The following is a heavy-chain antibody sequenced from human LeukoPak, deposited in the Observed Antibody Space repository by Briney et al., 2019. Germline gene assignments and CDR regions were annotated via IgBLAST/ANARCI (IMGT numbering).Heavy chain of an antibody. CDR2: IYSSGST. CDR1: GGSINGYF. J-gene: IGHJ4*02. CDR3: ARRSPLTIGGHFDY. D-gene: IGHD3-16*01. V-gene: IGHV4-59*08. Sequence: SETLSLTCTVSGGSINGYFWSWVRQPPGKGREWIGYIYSSGSTYYNPSLKGRVAISVDTSKNQFSLRLSSVTAADTAVYYCARRSPLTIGGHFDYWGQGTPVTVSS.